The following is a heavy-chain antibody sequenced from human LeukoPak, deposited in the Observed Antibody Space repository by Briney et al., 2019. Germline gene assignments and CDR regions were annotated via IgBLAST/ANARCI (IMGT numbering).Heavy chain of an antibody. Sequence: GGSLRLSCAASGFTLSSYGMHWVRQAPGKGLEWVAVIWYDGSNKYYADSVKGRFTISRDNSKNTLYLQMNSLRAEDTAVYYCARGGLFGVVITPDAFDIWGQGTMVTVSS. CDR1: GFTLSSYG. CDR2: IWYDGSNK. V-gene: IGHV3-33*01. CDR3: ARGGLFGVVITPDAFDI. D-gene: IGHD3-3*01. J-gene: IGHJ3*02.